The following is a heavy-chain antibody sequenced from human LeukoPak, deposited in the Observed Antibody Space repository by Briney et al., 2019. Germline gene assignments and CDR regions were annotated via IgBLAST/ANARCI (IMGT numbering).Heavy chain of an antibody. CDR3: AGHHPRNTVDF. D-gene: IGHD2/OR15-2a*01. CDR2: ISDIGSI. J-gene: IGHJ4*02. Sequence: PSETLSLTCTVSGGTISSYYWSWIRQPPGKGLEWIAYISDIGSINYTPSLKSRVTISLDTSKNQFSLKLSSVTAADTAVYYCAGHHPRNTVDFWGQGTLVTVSS. CDR1: GGTISSYY. V-gene: IGHV4-59*08.